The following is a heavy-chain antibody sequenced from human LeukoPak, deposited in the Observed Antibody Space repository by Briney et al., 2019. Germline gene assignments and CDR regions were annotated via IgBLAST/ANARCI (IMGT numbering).Heavy chain of an antibody. D-gene: IGHD4-17*01. CDR3: ARGGEYGDYYYDY. CDR1: GGSIRRYY. V-gene: IGHV4-59*13. J-gene: IGHJ4*02. Sequence: SETLSLPCTVSGGSIRRYYWSWIRQPPGKGLEGIGYIFYGGSTNYNPSLKSRVTISVDTFKNQFSLKLSSVTAAGTAVYYCARGGEYGDYYYDYWGQGTLVTVSS. CDR2: IFYGGST.